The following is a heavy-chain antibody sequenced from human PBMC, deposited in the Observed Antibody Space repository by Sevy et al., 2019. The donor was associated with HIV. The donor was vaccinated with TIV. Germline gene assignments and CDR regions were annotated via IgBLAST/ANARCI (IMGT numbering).Heavy chain of an antibody. CDR3: ARDMDNFYGMDV. Sequence: SETLSLTCTVSGVSISTHSWSWIRQPPGKGLDYIGYIYYNGNANYNPSFQSRVTISGDTSMNQLSLKLTSVTAADTAVYYCARDMDNFYGMDVWGQGTTVTVSS. D-gene: IGHD3-10*01. V-gene: IGHV4-59*11. CDR1: GVSISTHS. CDR2: IYYNGNA. J-gene: IGHJ6*02.